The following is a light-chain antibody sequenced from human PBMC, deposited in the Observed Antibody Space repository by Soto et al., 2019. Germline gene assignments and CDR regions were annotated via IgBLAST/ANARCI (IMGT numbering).Light chain of an antibody. CDR3: QQYHSYPVT. CDR2: GAS. V-gene: IGKV3-15*01. J-gene: IGKJ4*01. CDR1: QSVSSN. Sequence: EIVMTQSPATLSVSPGERATLSCRASQSVSSNLAWYQQKPGQAPRLLIYGASTRATGIPARFSGSGSGTEFTLTISSLQSEDFAVYYCQQYHSYPVTFGGGTKVEIE.